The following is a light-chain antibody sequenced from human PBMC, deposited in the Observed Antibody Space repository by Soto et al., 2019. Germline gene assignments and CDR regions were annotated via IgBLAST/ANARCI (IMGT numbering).Light chain of an antibody. CDR3: QSYDSTLNGWI. Sequence: QSVLTQPPSVSGAPGQRVTISCTGSSSNIGAGYDVHWYQQLPGTAPKLLIFGNSNRPSGVPDRFSGSNSGTSASLAITGLQAEEEADYYCQSYDSTLNGWIFGGGTKLTVL. CDR2: GNS. V-gene: IGLV1-40*01. CDR1: SSNIGAGYD. J-gene: IGLJ2*01.